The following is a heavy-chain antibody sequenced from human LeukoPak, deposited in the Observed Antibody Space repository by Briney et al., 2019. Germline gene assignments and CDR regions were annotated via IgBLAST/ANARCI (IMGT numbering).Heavy chain of an antibody. V-gene: IGHV3-7*01. J-gene: IGHJ4*02. CDR1: GFTFSSYW. CDR2: IKQDGSEK. Sequence: GGSLRLSCAASGFTFSSYWMSWVRQAPGKGLEWVANIKQDGSEKYYVDSVKGRFTISRDNAKNSLYLQMNSLRAEDTAVYYCARDSSPQQQLVTASSLDYWGQGTLVTVSP. D-gene: IGHD6-13*01. CDR3: ARDSSPQQQLVTASSLDY.